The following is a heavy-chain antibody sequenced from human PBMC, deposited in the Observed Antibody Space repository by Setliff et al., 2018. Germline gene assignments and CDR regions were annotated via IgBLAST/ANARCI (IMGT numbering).Heavy chain of an antibody. CDR1: GGTFSDYH. D-gene: IGHD6-6*01. CDR2: INHRGST. CDR3: ARGRNIAARLLDS. Sequence: SETLSLTCAAFGGTFSDYHWTWIRQSPEKGLEWIGEINHRGSTNYNPSLKSRVTISIDTSKDQFSLKLISMTAADTAVYYCARGRNIAARLLDSWGQGTLVTVSS. J-gene: IGHJ4*02. V-gene: IGHV4-34*01.